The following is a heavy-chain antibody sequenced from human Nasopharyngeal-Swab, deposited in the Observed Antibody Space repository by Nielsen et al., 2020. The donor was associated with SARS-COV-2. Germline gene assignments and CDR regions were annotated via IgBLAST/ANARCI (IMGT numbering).Heavy chain of an antibody. D-gene: IGHD3-22*01. CDR2: IIPIFGIA. Sequence: SVKVSCKASGGTFSSYAISWVRQAPGQGLEWMGRIIPIFGIANYAQKLQGRVTITADKYTRTAYMELSSLRSEDPAVYYCGSQGGGDYYDSRRYYNYVMDVWGQGTTVTVSS. CDR3: GSQGGGDYYDSRRYYNYVMDV. V-gene: IGHV1-69*04. J-gene: IGHJ6*02. CDR1: GGTFSSYA.